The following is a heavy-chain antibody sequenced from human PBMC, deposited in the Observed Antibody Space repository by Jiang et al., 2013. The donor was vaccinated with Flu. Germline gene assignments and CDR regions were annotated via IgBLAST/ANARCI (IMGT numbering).Heavy chain of an antibody. D-gene: IGHD2-15*01. CDR3: ARDGAATHDAFDS. Sequence: SQTLSLTCAISGDSVSSNSATWNWIRQSPSRGHEWLGRTYYRSQWYNNYAESVKSRITINPDTSKNQVSLQLNSVTPEDTAVYYCARDGAATHDAFDSLGPRDSGHRLF. J-gene: IGHJ3*01. V-gene: IGHV6-1*01. CDR2: TYYRSQWYN. CDR1: GDSVSSNSAT.